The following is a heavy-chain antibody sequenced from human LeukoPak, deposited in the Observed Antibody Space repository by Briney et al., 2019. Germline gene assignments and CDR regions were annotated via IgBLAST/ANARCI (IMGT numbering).Heavy chain of an antibody. CDR2: VYPGDSDT. J-gene: IGHJ4*02. V-gene: IGHV5-51*01. CDR3: ARHQIVGATRSPFDY. D-gene: IGHD1-26*01. Sequence: PGESLKISCKGSGYSFTTYWIGWVRQMPGKGLEWMAIVYPGDSDTRYSPSFQGQVTISADKSINTAYLQWSSLKASDTAMYYCARHQIVGATRSPFDYWGQGTLVTVSS. CDR1: GYSFTTYW.